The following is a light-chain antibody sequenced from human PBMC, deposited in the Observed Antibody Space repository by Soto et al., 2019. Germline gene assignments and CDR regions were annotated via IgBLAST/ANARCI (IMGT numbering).Light chain of an antibody. Sequence: EVVMTQSPTTLYMSPGEGATLSCKASQNVYNNLAWYQQRPGQPPRLLIYDASTRATGISARFSGSGYGTEFTLTISSLQSEDFAVYFCQQGRNWPLPLGGGTNLDIK. J-gene: IGKJ4*02. CDR1: QNVYNN. V-gene: IGKV3-15*01. CDR3: QQGRNWPLP. CDR2: DAS.